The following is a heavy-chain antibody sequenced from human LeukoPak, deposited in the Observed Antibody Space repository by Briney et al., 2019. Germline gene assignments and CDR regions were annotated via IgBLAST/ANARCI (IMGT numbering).Heavy chain of an antibody. Sequence: GGSLRLSCAASRFTFSSYAMSWVRQAPGKGLEWVSRISGGGSSTYYADSVKGRFTISRDNSKNTLYLQMNSLRAEDTAVYYCAKGYYDSSGYHPEYFQHWGQGTLVTVSS. CDR1: RFTFSSYA. CDR2: ISGGGSST. CDR3: AKGYYDSSGYHPEYFQH. D-gene: IGHD3-22*01. V-gene: IGHV3-23*01. J-gene: IGHJ1*01.